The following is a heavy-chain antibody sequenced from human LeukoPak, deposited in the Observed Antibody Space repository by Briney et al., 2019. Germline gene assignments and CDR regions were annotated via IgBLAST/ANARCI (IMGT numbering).Heavy chain of an antibody. J-gene: IGHJ3*02. D-gene: IGHD2-2*01. CDR2: INGGGSHT. Sequence: PGGSLRLSCEASGFTFSTYAMSWVRQAPGKGLEWVSGINGGGSHTYYADSVKGRFTISRDNSKNTLFLQMNSLRAEDTAVYYCAKGYCSSSSCYSYAFDIWGQGTVVTVSS. CDR3: AKGYCSSSSCYSYAFDI. V-gene: IGHV3-23*01. CDR1: GFTFSTYA.